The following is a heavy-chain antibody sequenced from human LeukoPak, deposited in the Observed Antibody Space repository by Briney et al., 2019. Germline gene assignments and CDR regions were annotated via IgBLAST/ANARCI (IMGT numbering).Heavy chain of an antibody. D-gene: IGHD4-17*01. CDR1: GYTLTSYG. Sequence: ASVKVSCKASGYTLTSYGISWVRQAPGQGVEWMAWISAYNGNTNYAQKLQGRVTMTTDTSTSTAYMELRSLRSDDTAVYDCARLPLGDDYGDLDYFDYWGQGTLVTVSS. J-gene: IGHJ4*02. CDR3: ARLPLGDDYGDLDYFDY. CDR2: ISAYNGNT. V-gene: IGHV1-18*04.